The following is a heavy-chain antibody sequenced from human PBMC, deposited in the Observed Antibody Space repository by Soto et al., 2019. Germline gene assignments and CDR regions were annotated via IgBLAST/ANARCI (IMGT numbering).Heavy chain of an antibody. D-gene: IGHD3-3*01. J-gene: IGHJ4*02. CDR3: ARGAHGSGYAVY. CDR1: GYVFTTYG. CDR2: ISGYNGNT. Sequence: ASVKVSCKTSGYVFTTYGVNWVQQAPGQGLEWMGWISGYNGNTNYPQKFQGRVTMTTDTSRSTAYMELRSLTLEDTAVYYCARGAHGSGYAVYWGQGXLVTVSS. V-gene: IGHV1-18*01.